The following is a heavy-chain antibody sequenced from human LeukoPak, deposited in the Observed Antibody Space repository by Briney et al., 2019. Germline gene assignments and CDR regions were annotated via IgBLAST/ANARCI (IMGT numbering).Heavy chain of an antibody. J-gene: IGHJ4*02. V-gene: IGHV3-48*03. Sequence: GGSLRLSCAVSGFTFTDYAMNWVRQAPGKGLEWVSYISGSGSIIYYADSVKGRFTVSRDNAKNSLYLQMNDLRAEDTAVYYCAREDSDYSNYDFWGQGTLVTVSS. CDR3: AREDSDYSNYDF. CDR2: ISGSGSII. D-gene: IGHD4-11*01. CDR1: GFTFTDYA.